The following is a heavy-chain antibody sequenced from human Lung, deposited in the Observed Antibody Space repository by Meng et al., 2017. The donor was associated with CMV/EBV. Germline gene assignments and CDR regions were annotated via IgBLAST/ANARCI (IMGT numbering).Heavy chain of an antibody. V-gene: IGHV3-74*01. J-gene: IGHJ6*02. D-gene: IGHD1-26*01. CDR3: ARDSIVRTARIYYCPTDF. CDR1: GFSFSSYW. CDR2: INNDGSST. Sequence: GESXKISCAASGFSFSSYWMHWVRQAPGRGLVWVAHINNDGSSTTYADSVKGRFTISRDNAKNTVFLQMHSLGVENTAVYYCARDSIVRTARIYYCPTDFWGHGXTVTVSS.